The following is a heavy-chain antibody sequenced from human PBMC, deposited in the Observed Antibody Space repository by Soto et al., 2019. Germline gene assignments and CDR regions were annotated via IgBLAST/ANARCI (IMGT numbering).Heavy chain of an antibody. V-gene: IGHV5-51*01. CDR3: ATHSRGYYYDSSGSNTLDAFDI. D-gene: IGHD3-22*01. J-gene: IGHJ3*02. Sequence: PGESLKISCKGSGYSFTSYWIGWVRQMPGKGLEWMGIIYPGDSDTRYSPSFQGQVTISADKSISTACLQWSSLKASDTAMYYCATHSRGYYYDSSGSNTLDAFDIWGQGTMVTVSS. CDR1: GYSFTSYW. CDR2: IYPGDSDT.